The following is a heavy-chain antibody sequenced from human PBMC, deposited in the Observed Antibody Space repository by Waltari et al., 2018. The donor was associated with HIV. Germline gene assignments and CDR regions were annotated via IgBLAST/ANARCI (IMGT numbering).Heavy chain of an antibody. CDR3: VRGSGSF. Sequence: EVQLAESGGGLVQPGGSLNVSCEVSGFAFSGYWMSWVHQAPGKGPEWVANINGNGDEKYHVDSMKCQFVISRDNTKQSLYLEMKNLRVEDTAVYYCVRGSGSFWGQGTLVTVSS. CDR1: GFAFSGYW. D-gene: IGHD2-15*01. CDR2: INGNGDEK. V-gene: IGHV3-7*04. J-gene: IGHJ4*02.